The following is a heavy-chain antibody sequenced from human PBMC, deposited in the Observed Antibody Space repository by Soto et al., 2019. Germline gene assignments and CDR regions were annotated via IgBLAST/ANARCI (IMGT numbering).Heavy chain of an antibody. CDR1: GDSVSSGLYY. CDR2: ISHSGTT. V-gene: IGHV4-61*01. Sequence: ETLSLTCSVFGDSVSSGLYYWTWIRQPPEKGLEWIGYISHSGTTKYNPSLKSPVTISVDTSKNQFSLKMTLVTAADTATYYCARVSFYYDTSGYAVAWFDPWGQGTLVTVSS. CDR3: ARVSFYYDTSGYAVAWFDP. D-gene: IGHD3-22*01. J-gene: IGHJ5*02.